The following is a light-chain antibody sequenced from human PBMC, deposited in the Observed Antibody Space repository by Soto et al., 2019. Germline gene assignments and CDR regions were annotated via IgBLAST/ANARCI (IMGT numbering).Light chain of an antibody. CDR2: SAS. V-gene: IGKV1-12*01. Sequence: MSMSAAGVPVAEGKRVTITCRASQDISPWLAWYQHKPGNAPKLLIYSASNLQRGVPSRFSGGGTGSEFALRSSNSQSTDFAIYDAHRTNAARTFGQGTKVDIK. CDR3: HRTNAART. CDR1: QDISPW. J-gene: IGKJ1*01.